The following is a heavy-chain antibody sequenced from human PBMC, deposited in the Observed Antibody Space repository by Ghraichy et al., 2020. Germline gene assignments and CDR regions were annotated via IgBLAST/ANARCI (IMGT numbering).Heavy chain of an antibody. D-gene: IGHD3-16*01. Sequence: SETLSLTCTVSGGSISSSSYYWGWIRQPPGKGLEWIGSIYYSGSTYYNPSLKSRVTISVDTSKNQFSLKLSSVTAADTAVYYCARHGGGKTPYYYYGMDVWGQGTTVTVSS. CDR3: ARHGGGKTPYYYYGMDV. CDR2: IYYSGST. CDR1: GGSISSSSYY. V-gene: IGHV4-39*01. J-gene: IGHJ6*02.